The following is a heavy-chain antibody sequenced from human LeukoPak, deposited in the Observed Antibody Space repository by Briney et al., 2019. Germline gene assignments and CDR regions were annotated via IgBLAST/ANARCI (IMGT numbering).Heavy chain of an antibody. CDR3: AGGLRVLLWFGEASDQNWFDP. CDR1: GGSFSGYY. D-gene: IGHD3-10*01. V-gene: IGHV4-34*01. CDR2: INHSGST. Sequence: SETLSLTCAVYGGSFSGYYWSWIRQPPGKGLEWIGEINHSGSTNYNPSLKSRVTISVDTSKKKLSLKLSSVNAADTAVYYSAGGLRVLLWFGEASDQNWFDPWGQGTLVTVSS. J-gene: IGHJ5*02.